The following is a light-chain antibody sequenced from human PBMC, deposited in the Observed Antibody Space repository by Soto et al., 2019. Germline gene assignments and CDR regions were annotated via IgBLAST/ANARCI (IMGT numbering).Light chain of an antibody. CDR3: QQYGSVPLT. Sequence: EIVLTQSPGTLSLSPGERATLSCRASQSVSTSYLAWYQQKPGQAPRLLIYGASSRATGIPDRFSGSGLGADFTLTISRLEPEDFAVYYCQQYGSVPLTFGGGTKVEIK. CDR2: GAS. CDR1: QSVSTSY. J-gene: IGKJ4*01. V-gene: IGKV3-20*01.